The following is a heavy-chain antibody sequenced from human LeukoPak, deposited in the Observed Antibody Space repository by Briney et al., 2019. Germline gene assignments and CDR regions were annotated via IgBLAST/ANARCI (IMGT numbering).Heavy chain of an antibody. V-gene: IGHV3-7*01. CDR3: ANSPMILDGHY. J-gene: IGHJ4*01. CDR2: IKPDGTKK. Sequence: GGSLRLSCAPSGFTFSTHWMTWVRQAPGKGLEWVANIKPDGTKKSYADFVEGRFTISRDNAKNSLYLQMRSLRAEDTAVYYCANSPMILDGHYWGHGTLVTVSS. CDR1: GFTFSTHW. D-gene: IGHD3-22*01.